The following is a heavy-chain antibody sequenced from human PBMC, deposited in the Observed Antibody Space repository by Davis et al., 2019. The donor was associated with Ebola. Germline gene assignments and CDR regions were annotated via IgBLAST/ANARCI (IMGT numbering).Heavy chain of an antibody. D-gene: IGHD3-3*01. CDR2: IPYDGNDI. CDR1: GFTFSSYA. Sequence: GESLKISCAASGFTFSSYAMHWVRQAPGKGLEWVAVIPYDGNDISYAESVRGRFTISRDNSRNTLHLQMNSLRAEDTAVYYCAKSGLSFGVVKYHYGMDVWGKGTTVTVSS. CDR3: AKSGLSFGVVKYHYGMDV. V-gene: IGHV3-30*04. J-gene: IGHJ6*04.